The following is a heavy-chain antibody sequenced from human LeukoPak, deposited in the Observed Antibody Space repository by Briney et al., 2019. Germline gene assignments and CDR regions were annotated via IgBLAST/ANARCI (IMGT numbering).Heavy chain of an antibody. CDR2: IYHSGST. CDR1: GYSISSGYY. CDR3: VATFESGTTLMAHSGFDY. D-gene: IGHD1-1*01. Sequence: SETLSLTCTVSGYSISSGYYWGWIRQPPGKGLEWIGSIYHSGSTYYNPSLKSRVTISVDTSKNQFSLKLSSVTAADTAVYYCVATFESGTTLMAHSGFDYWGQGTLVTVSS. J-gene: IGHJ4*02. V-gene: IGHV4-38-2*02.